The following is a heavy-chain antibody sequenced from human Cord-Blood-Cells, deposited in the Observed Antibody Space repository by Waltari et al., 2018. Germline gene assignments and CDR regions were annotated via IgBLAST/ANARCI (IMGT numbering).Heavy chain of an antibody. CDR2: IYYSGST. CDR1: GGSIGSSSYY. J-gene: IGHJ4*02. V-gene: IGHV4-39*01. D-gene: IGHD2-2*01. Sequence: QLQLQESGPGLVKPSETLSLPCTVTGGSIGSSSYYWGWTRQPPGKGLEWIGSIYYSGSTYYNPSLKSRVTISVDTSKNQFSLKLSSVTAADTAVYYCARRCSSTSCYFRVDYWGQGTLVTVSS. CDR3: ARRCSSTSCYFRVDY.